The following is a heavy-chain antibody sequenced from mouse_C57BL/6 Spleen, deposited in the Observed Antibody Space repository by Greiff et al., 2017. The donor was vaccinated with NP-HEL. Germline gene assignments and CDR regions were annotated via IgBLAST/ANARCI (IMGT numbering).Heavy chain of an antibody. V-gene: IGHV1-62-2*01. Sequence: QVHVKQSGAELVKPGASVKLSCKASGYTFTEYTIHWVKQRSGQGLEWIGWFYPGSGSIKYNEKFKDKATLTADKSSSTVYMELSRLTSEDSAVYFCARHEDRYYYGSSHWYFDVWGTGTTVTVSS. CDR1: GYTFTEYT. CDR3: ARHEDRYYYGSSHWYFDV. J-gene: IGHJ1*03. D-gene: IGHD1-1*01. CDR2: FYPGSGSI.